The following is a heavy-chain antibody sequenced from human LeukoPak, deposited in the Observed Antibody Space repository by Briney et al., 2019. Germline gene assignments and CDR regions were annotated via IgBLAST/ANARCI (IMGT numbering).Heavy chain of an antibody. CDR2: INHSGST. CDR1: GGSFSGYY. Sequence: SSETLSLTCAVYGGSFSGYYWSWICQPPGKGLEWIGEINHSGSTNYNPSLKSRVTISVDTSKNQFSLKLSSVTAADTAVYYCARGRALAYTAMVLTAFDYWGQGTLVTVSS. D-gene: IGHD5-18*01. V-gene: IGHV4-34*01. J-gene: IGHJ4*02. CDR3: ARGRALAYTAMVLTAFDY.